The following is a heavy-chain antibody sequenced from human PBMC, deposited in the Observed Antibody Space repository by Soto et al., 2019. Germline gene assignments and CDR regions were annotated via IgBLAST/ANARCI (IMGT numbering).Heavy chain of an antibody. D-gene: IGHD3-10*01. CDR3: AKDLGYDGSGIEI. CDR2: TSASGDAT. CDR1: GFIFSHDG. Sequence: EVQLLESGGGSRQPGGSLRLSCAVSGFIFSHDGMSWVRQAPGKGLEWVSATSASGDATYYADSVKGRFTISRDNPKNTLYVEMNSLRVEDTAVYYCAKDLGYDGSGIEIWGQGTLVTVSP. J-gene: IGHJ4*02. V-gene: IGHV3-23*01.